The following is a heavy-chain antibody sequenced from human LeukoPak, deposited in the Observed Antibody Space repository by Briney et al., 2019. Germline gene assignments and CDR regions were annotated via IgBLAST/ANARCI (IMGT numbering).Heavy chain of an antibody. V-gene: IGHV4-61*02. D-gene: IGHD5-18*01. CDR3: ARSRPGSGRYGNWFDP. J-gene: IGHJ5*02. Sequence: SETLSLTSTVSGGSISSGSYYWSWIRQPAGKGLEWIGRIYTSGSTNYNPSLKSRVTISVDTSKNQFSLKLSSVTAADTAVYYCARSRPGSGRYGNWFDPWGQGTLVTVSS. CDR1: GGSISSGSYY. CDR2: IYTSGST.